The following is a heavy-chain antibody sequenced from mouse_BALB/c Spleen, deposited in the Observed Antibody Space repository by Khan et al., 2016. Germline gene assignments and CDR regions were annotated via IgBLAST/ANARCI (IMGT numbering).Heavy chain of an antibody. J-gene: IGHJ3*01. D-gene: IGHD1-1*01. Sequence: EVELVESGGGLVKPGGSLKLSCAASEFTFSSYAMSWVRQTPEKRLEWVATISSGGTYTYYPDSVKGRFTISRDNAKNTLYLQMSSLRSEDTAMYYCTRDGTVPGLAYWGQGTLVTVSA. CDR2: ISSGGTYT. V-gene: IGHV5-6-4*01. CDR3: TRDGTVPGLAY. CDR1: EFTFSSYA.